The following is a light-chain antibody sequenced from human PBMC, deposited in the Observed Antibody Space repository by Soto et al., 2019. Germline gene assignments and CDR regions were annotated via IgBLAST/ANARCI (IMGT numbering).Light chain of an antibody. Sequence: EVLMTQSPAILSLSPGERATLSCRTSQTVSSNLVWYQQKPGQAPRLLIYGASTRATGTPGRFSGSGSGTEFTLTISSLQSEDFAIYYCQQYTNWPPYTFGQGTRLEIK. CDR2: GAS. J-gene: IGKJ2*01. CDR1: QTVSSN. CDR3: QQYTNWPPYT. V-gene: IGKV3-15*01.